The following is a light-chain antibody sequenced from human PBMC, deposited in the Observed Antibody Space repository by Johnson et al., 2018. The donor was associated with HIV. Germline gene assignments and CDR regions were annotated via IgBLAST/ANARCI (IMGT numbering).Light chain of an antibody. V-gene: IGLV1-51*02. CDR1: SSNIGNNY. CDR2: ENN. CDR3: GTWHSSLNGYV. J-gene: IGLJ1*01. Sequence: QSVLTQPPSVSAAPGQKVTISCSGSSSNIGNNYVSWYQQLPGTAPKLLIYENNKRPSGIPDRFSGSKSATSATLGITGLQTGAEADYYCGTWHSSLNGYVFGSGTKVTVL.